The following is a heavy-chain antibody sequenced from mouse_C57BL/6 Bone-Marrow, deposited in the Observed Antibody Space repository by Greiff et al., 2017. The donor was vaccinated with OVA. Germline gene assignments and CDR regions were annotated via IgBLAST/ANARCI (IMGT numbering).Heavy chain of an antibody. J-gene: IGHJ4*01. D-gene: IGHD1-1*01. CDR1: GFTFSSYA. V-gene: IGHV5-9-1*02. CDR3: TRTITTPIYAMDY. Sequence: EVKLVESGEGLVKPGGSLKLSCAASGFTFSSYAMSWVRQTPEKRLEWVAYISSGGDYIYYADTVKGRFTISRDNARNTLYLQMSSLKSEDTAMYYCTRTITTPIYAMDYWGQGTSVTVSS. CDR2: ISSGGDYI.